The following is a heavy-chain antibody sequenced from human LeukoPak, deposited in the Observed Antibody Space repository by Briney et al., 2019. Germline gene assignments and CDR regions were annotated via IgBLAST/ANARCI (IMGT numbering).Heavy chain of an antibody. V-gene: IGHV4-39*01. D-gene: IGHD1-26*01. J-gene: IGHJ6*02. CDR3: ARLVGGTIYGVDV. CDR2: IHYSGST. CDR1: VGFISSSSYY. Sequence: SETLSLTCTVSVGFISSSSYYCRWIRQPPAKGLEWIGRIHYSGSTYYHPSRKSRLTISVYTSNNQLSLKLSCVTAADTAVYYCARLVGGTIYGVDVWGQGTTVTVSS.